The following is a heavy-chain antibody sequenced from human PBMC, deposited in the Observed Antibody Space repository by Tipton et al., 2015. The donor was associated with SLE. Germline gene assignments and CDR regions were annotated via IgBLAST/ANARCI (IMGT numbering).Heavy chain of an antibody. CDR2: INHSGST. Sequence: TLSLTCAVYGGSFSGYYWSWIRQPPGKGLEWFGEINHSGSTNYNPSLKSRVTISVDTSKNQFSLKLSSVTAADMAVYYCARGRGVAAVDAFDIWGQGTMVTVSS. CDR1: GGSFSGYY. J-gene: IGHJ3*02. D-gene: IGHD6-19*01. CDR3: ARGRGVAAVDAFDI. V-gene: IGHV4-34*01.